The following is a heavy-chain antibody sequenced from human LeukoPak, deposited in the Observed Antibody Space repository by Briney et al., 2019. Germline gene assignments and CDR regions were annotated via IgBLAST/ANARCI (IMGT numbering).Heavy chain of an antibody. CDR1: GGSFSGYY. J-gene: IGHJ6*02. CDR2: INHSGST. Sequence: SQTLSLTCAVYGGSFSGYYWSWIRQPAGNGLEWIGEINHSGSTNYNPSLKSRVTISVDTSKNQFSLKLSSVTAADTAVYYCARSLNIVDFWSGSARTYYYYGMDVWGQGTTVTVSS. D-gene: IGHD3-3*01. V-gene: IGHV4-34*01. CDR3: ARSLNIVDFWSGSARTYYYYGMDV.